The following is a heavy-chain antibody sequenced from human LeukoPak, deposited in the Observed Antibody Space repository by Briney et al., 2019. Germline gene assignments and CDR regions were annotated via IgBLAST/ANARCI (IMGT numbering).Heavy chain of an antibody. CDR2: ISWNSGII. CDR1: GFTFDDFA. J-gene: IGHJ4*02. Sequence: GGSLRLSCTASGFTFDDFAIHWVRQAPGKGLEWVAGISWNSGIIVYVDSVKGRFTISRDNAKNSLYLQMNSLRGEDTALYYCVKDRSATMIITREFDYWGQGTLVTVSS. CDR3: VKDRSATMIITREFDY. V-gene: IGHV3-9*01. D-gene: IGHD3-16*01.